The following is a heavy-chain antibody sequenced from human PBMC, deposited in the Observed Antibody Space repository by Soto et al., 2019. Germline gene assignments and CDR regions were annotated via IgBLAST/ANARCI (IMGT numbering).Heavy chain of an antibody. Sequence: EVQLVESGGDLVQPGGSLRLSCAASGFTFSSYWMSWVRQAPGKGLEWVANIKQDGSEKSYVDSVKGRFTISRDNAKNSLYLQMNSMRAEDTAVYYCARDHDYSSSSDYWGQGTLVTVSS. CDR1: GFTFSSYW. D-gene: IGHD6-6*01. J-gene: IGHJ4*02. V-gene: IGHV3-7*01. CDR3: ARDHDYSSSSDY. CDR2: IKQDGSEK.